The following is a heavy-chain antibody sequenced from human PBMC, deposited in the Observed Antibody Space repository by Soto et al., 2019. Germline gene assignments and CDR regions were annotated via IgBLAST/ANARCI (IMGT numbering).Heavy chain of an antibody. Sequence: PGESLKLSCKGSGYSFTNYWIGWVRQMPGKGLEWMGIIYPGHSNPRYSPSFQGQVTISADKSISTAYLQWSSLKASDTAMYYCERQGYCSSTACYPVNYRGPGTLVTVSS. V-gene: IGHV5-51*01. J-gene: IGHJ4*02. D-gene: IGHD2-2*01. CDR3: ERQGYCSSTACYPVNY. CDR2: IYPGHSNP. CDR1: GYSFTNYW.